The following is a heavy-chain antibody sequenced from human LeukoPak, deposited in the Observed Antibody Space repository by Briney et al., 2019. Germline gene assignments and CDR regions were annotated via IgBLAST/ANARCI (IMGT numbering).Heavy chain of an antibody. D-gene: IGHD5-12*01. CDR1: GGSIRSSYYY. CDR3: ARGPLDSGYTYFDY. CDR2: FSYSGST. V-gene: IGHV4-61*05. Sequence: PSETLSLTCTVSGGSIRSSYYYWGWIRQPPGKGLEWIGYFSYSGSTNYNPSLKSRVTISVDTSKNQFSLKLSSVTAADTAVYYCARGPLDSGYTYFDYWGQGTLVSVAS. J-gene: IGHJ4*02.